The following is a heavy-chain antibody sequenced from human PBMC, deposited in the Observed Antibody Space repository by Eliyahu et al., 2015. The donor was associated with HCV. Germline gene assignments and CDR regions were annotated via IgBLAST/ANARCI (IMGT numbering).Heavy chain of an antibody. J-gene: IGHJ3*02. V-gene: IGHV4-31*03. CDR1: GGSIXXGGYX. CDR3: ARGRTPLSTVTRTKPAFDI. D-gene: IGHD4-17*01. CDR2: IYYSGST. Sequence: QVQLQESGPGLVKPSQTLSLTCTVXGGSIXXGGYXWSWIRQHPGKGLGWIGYIYYSGSTYYNPSXKSRVTISVDTSKNQFSLKLSSVTAADTAVYYCARGRTPLSTVTRTKPAFDIWGQGTMVTVSS.